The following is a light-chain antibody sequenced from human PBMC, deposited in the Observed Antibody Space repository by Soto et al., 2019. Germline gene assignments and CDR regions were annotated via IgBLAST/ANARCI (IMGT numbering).Light chain of an antibody. CDR3: QKYYSYST. J-gene: IGKJ1*01. CDR2: EAS. Sequence: DIQMTQSPSTLSASVGDRVTISCRASQSIGTWLAWFQQKPEKAPKLLIYEASNLESGVPSRFRGSGSGTEFSRTISSLQPEDFATYYCQKYYSYSTVGQGNKVDIK. CDR1: QSIGTW. V-gene: IGKV1-5*03.